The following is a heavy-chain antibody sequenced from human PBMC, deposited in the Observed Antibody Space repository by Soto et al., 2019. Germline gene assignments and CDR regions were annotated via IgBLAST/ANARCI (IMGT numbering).Heavy chain of an antibody. V-gene: IGHV1-69*06. CDR3: ASGPLERPGYYNGMDV. D-gene: IGHD1-1*01. CDR1: GGTFSSYA. J-gene: IGHJ6*02. Sequence: QVQLVQSGAEVKKPGSSVKVSCKASGGTFSSYAISWVRQAPGQGLEWMGGIIPIFGTANYAQKFQGRVTITGDKSTITGNMARTNLRLDNRAVHYCASGPLERPGYYNGMDVWCQGATVTDS. CDR2: IIPIFGTA.